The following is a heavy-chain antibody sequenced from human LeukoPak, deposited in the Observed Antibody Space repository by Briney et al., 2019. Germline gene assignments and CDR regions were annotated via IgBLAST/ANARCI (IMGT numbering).Heavy chain of an antibody. D-gene: IGHD1-14*01. V-gene: IGHV3-23*01. CDR3: ADYRKPQGLDY. CDR1: EFPFSIYA. CDR2: IDASGSDT. J-gene: IGHJ4*02. Sequence: PGGSLRLSCEVSEFPFSIYAMAWVRQAPGQGLEWVSAIDASGSDTYYTDSVKGRFTISRDNSKKTVYLQMNSLRVEDTAVYYCADYRKPQGLDYWGQGTLVTVSS.